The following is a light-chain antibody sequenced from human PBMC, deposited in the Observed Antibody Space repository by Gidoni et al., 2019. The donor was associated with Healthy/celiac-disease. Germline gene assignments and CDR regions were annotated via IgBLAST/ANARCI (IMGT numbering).Light chain of an antibody. CDR2: GAS. Sequence: DIVLTPPPATPSLSPGERATLSCRGSQSVSSSYLSWYQQKPGQAPRLLIYGASSRATGIPERFSGSGSGTDFTLTISRLEPEDFAVYYCQQYGSSPPTFGPGTKVDIK. CDR3: QQYGSSPPT. CDR1: QSVSSSY. J-gene: IGKJ3*01. V-gene: IGKV3-20*01.